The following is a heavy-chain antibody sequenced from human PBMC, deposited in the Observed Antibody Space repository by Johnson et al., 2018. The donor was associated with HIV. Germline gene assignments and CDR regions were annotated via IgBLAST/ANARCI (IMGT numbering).Heavy chain of an antibody. J-gene: IGHJ3*01. Sequence: QEQLVESGGGLVQPGGSLRLSCVVSGFTFNSYAMHWVRQAPGKGLEWVAVISYDGGIKHYADSVRGRVTISRDNSKSTLILQMDSLRADDTAVYYCARDRIQWWSYVGTFDVWGQGTTVTVSS. D-gene: IGHD2-15*01. CDR2: ISYDGGIK. V-gene: IGHV3-30-3*01. CDR3: ARDRIQWWSYVGTFDV. CDR1: GFTFNSYA.